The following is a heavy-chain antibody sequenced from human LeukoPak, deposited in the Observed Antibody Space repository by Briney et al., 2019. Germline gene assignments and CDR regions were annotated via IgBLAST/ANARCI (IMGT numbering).Heavy chain of an antibody. Sequence: SETLSLTCAVYGGSFSGYHWSWIRQPPGKGLEWIGEINHSGSTNYNPSLKSRVTISVDTSKNQFSLKLSSVTAADTAVYYCARGTAARNDDWGQGTLVTVSS. V-gene: IGHV4-34*01. CDR1: GGSFSGYH. J-gene: IGHJ4*02. D-gene: IGHD6-6*01. CDR3: ARGTAARNDD. CDR2: INHSGST.